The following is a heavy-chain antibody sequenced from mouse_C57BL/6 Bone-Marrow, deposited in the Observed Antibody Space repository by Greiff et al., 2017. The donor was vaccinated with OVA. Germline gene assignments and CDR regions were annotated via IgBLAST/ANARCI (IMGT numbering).Heavy chain of an antibody. D-gene: IGHD4-1*01. CDR2: IDPSDSYT. V-gene: IGHV1-69*01. CDR3: AREANWDIAY. CDR1: GYNFTSYW. J-gene: IGHJ3*01. Sequence: QVQLQQPGAELVMPGASVKLSCKASGYNFTSYWMHWVKQRPGQGLEWIGEIDPSDSYTNYNQKFKGKSTLTVDKSSSTAYMQLSSLTSEDSAVYYCAREANWDIAYWGQGTLVTVSA.